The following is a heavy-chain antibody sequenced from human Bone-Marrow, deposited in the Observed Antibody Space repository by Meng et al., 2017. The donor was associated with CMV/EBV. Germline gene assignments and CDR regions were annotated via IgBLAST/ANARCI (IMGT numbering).Heavy chain of an antibody. J-gene: IGHJ4*02. Sequence: GESLKISCAASGFTFSSYGMHWVRQAPGKGLEWVAFIRYDGSNKYYADSVKGRFTISRDNSKNTLYLQMNSLRAEDTAVYYCAKIFGVVMSFDYWGQATLVTVSS. CDR1: GFTFSSYG. CDR3: AKIFGVVMSFDY. D-gene: IGHD3-3*01. V-gene: IGHV3-30*02. CDR2: IRYDGSNK.